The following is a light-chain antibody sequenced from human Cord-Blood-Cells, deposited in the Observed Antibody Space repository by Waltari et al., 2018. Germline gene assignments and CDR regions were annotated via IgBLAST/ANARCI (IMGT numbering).Light chain of an antibody. Sequence: EIVLTQSPATLSLSPGERATLPCGASQSVSRSYLAWYQQKPGLAPRLLIYDASSRATGIPDRFSGSGSGTDFTLTISRLEPEDFAVYYCQQYGSSPTFGQGTKVEIK. CDR3: QQYGSSPT. J-gene: IGKJ1*01. CDR2: DAS. V-gene: IGKV3D-20*01. CDR1: QSVSRSY.